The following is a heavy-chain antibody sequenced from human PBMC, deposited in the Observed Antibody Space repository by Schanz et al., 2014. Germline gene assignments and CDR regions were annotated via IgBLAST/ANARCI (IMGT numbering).Heavy chain of an antibody. J-gene: IGHJ4*02. CDR3: ARGRGVYDY. D-gene: IGHD2-8*01. V-gene: IGHV1-46*01. CDR1: GGTFSTYP. Sequence: QVQLVQSGAEVKKPGPSVKVSCKASGGTFSTYPINWLRQAPGQGLEWMGIINPIGGSTTYAQKFRGAVTLTTDTSTDTAYLELTSLRSEDTAVHYCARGRGVYDYWGQGTLVTVSS. CDR2: INPIGGST.